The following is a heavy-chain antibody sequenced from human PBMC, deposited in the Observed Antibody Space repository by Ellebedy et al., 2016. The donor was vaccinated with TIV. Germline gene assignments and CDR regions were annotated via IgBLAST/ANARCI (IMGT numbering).Heavy chain of an antibody. V-gene: IGHV3-30-3*01. Sequence: GESLKISCAASGFTFSSYAMHWVRQAPGKGLEWAAAISYDASNKYYADSVKGRFTISRDNSKNTLHLQMNSLRAEDTAVYYCARRNWNDVPFDIWGQGTMVTVSS. CDR2: ISYDASNK. CDR3: ARRNWNDVPFDI. D-gene: IGHD1-1*01. J-gene: IGHJ3*02. CDR1: GFTFSSYA.